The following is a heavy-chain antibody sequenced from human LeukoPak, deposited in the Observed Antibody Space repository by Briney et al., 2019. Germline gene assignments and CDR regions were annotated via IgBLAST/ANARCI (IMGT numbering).Heavy chain of an antibody. CDR1: GFTFSTYW. V-gene: IGHV3-74*01. J-gene: IGHJ5*02. Sequence: GGSLRLSCAASGFTFSTYWMHWVRQVPGKGLVRVSRINADGSSTTYADSVKGRFTISRDNAKNILYLQMNSLRAEDTAVYYCARGHCSTTSCSYHWGQGTLVTVSS. D-gene: IGHD2-2*01. CDR3: ARGHCSTTSCSYH. CDR2: INADGSST.